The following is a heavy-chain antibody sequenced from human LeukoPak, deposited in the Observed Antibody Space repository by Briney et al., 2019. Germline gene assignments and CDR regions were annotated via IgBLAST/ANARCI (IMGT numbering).Heavy chain of an antibody. Sequence: PSETLSLTCAVYGGSFSDYYWSWIRQSPGKGLEWIGEINDSGSTNYNPSLKSRVTISVDTSKNQFSLKLSSVTAADTAVYYCARGRLARGHYFDYWGQGALVTVSS. CDR1: GGSFSDYY. CDR3: ARGRLARGHYFDY. D-gene: IGHD3-10*01. CDR2: INDSGST. J-gene: IGHJ4*02. V-gene: IGHV4-34*01.